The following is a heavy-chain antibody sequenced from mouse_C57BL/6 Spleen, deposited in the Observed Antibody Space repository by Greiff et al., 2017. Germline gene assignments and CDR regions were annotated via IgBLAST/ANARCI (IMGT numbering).Heavy chain of an antibody. CDR3: ARSYYDYGDLDY. CDR2: INPYNGGT. D-gene: IGHD2-4*01. V-gene: IGHV1-19*01. Sequence: VHVKQSGPVLVKPGASVKMSCKASGYTFTDYYMNWVKQSHGKSLEWIGVINPYNGGTSYNQKFKGKATLTVDKSSSTAYMELNSLTSEDSAVYYCARSYYDYGDLDYWGQGTTLTVSS. J-gene: IGHJ2*01. CDR1: GYTFTDYY.